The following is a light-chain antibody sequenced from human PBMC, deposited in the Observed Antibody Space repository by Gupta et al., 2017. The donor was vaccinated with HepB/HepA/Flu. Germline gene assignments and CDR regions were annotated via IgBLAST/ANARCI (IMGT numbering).Light chain of an antibody. CDR1: SSNIGHNS. V-gene: IGLV1-36*01. Sequence: QSVLTQPPSVSEAPRQRVTISCSVSSSNIGHNSVNWYQQFPGKPPKLLIYYDDLLPSGVSDRFSGSKSGTSASLAISGLQSHDEADYFCATWDDSLNSLVFGGGTKLTVL. J-gene: IGLJ2*01. CDR3: ATWDDSLNSLV. CDR2: YDD.